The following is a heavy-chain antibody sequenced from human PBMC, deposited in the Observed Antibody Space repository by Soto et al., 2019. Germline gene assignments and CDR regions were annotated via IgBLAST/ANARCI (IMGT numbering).Heavy chain of an antibody. CDR1: GIPVSSNY. J-gene: IGHJ6*02. CDR3: ARYGPYYYASRMDV. D-gene: IGHD3-10*01. V-gene: IGHV3-53*04. Sequence: EVQLGESGGVLVQPGGSLRLSCVASGIPVSSNYMTWVRQAPGKGLEWVSVLHSGGDTYYANSVKGRFTISRHDSTNTLYLQMNSLTPEDTAVYYCARYGPYYYASRMDVWGQVTTVTVSS. CDR2: LHSGGDT.